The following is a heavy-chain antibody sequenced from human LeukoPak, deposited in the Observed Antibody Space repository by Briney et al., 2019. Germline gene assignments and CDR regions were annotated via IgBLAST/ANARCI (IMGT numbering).Heavy chain of an antibody. CDR1: GGSFSGYY. V-gene: IGHV4-34*01. D-gene: IGHD3-9*01. CDR2: INHSGST. J-gene: IGHJ4*02. CDR3: ARDDILTGNDYYFDY. Sequence: SETLSLTCAVYGGSFSGYYWSWIRQPPGKGLEWIGEINHSGSTNYNPSLKSRVTISVDTSKNQFSLKLSSVTAADTAVYYCARDDILTGNDYYFDYWGQGTLVTVSS.